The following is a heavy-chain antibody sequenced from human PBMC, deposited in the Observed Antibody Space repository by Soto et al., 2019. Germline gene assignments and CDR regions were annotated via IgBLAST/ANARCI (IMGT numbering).Heavy chain of an antibody. CDR2: VYHSGTT. D-gene: IGHD5-12*01. CDR1: GASIGTNNW. CDR3: AVPGRGDFDY. V-gene: IGHV4-4*02. Sequence: SETLSLTCAVSGASIGTNNWWSWVRQPPGKGLEWIGEVYHSGTTNCNPSLKSRVTISMDKSKNQFSLTLTSMTAADTALYYCAVPGRGDFDYWSQGTLVTVSS. J-gene: IGHJ4*02.